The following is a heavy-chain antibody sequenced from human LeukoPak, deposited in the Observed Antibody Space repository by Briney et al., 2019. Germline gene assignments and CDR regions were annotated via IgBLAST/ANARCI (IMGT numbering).Heavy chain of an antibody. D-gene: IGHD3-22*01. CDR3: ARDYYDSSGYYPFDY. CDR1: GYTFTGYY. J-gene: IGHJ4*02. V-gene: IGHV1-2*02. Sequence: ASVKVSCKASGYTFTGYYMHWVRQAPGQGLEWMGWINPNSGGTNYAQKLQGRVTMTTDTSTSTAYMELRSLRSDDTAVYYCARDYYDSSGYYPFDYWGQGTLVTVSS. CDR2: INPNSGGT.